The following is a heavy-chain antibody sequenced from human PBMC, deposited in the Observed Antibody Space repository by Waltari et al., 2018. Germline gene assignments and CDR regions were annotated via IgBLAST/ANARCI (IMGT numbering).Heavy chain of an antibody. CDR1: GGTFRSYA. J-gene: IGHJ4*02. V-gene: IGHV1-69*04. Sequence: QVQLVQSGAEVKKPGSSVKVSCTDSGGTFRSYAISWVRQAPGQGLEWMGRIIPIVGIGNYAQRFQGRVTITADKSTSTAWMELSGLISEDTAVYYCTKEASGGYYFDYWGQGTLVTVSS. CDR2: IIPIVGIG. CDR3: TKEASGGYYFDY. D-gene: IGHD3-10*01.